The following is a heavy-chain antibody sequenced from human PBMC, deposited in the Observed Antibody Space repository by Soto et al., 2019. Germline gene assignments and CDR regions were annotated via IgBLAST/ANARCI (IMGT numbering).Heavy chain of an antibody. J-gene: IGHJ6*02. Sequence: QVQLVEFGGGVVQPGRSLRLSCAASRFTFSNNAMHWVRQAPGKGLQWVALISFDGSTKYYADSVKGRFTISRDNSKNTLYLQMNSLRAEDTAVYYCARSPGYCSTTRCYGRDFAMDVWGQGTTVTVSS. CDR1: RFTFSNNA. CDR3: ARSPGYCSTTRCYGRDFAMDV. CDR2: ISFDGSTK. D-gene: IGHD2-2*01. V-gene: IGHV3-30-3*01.